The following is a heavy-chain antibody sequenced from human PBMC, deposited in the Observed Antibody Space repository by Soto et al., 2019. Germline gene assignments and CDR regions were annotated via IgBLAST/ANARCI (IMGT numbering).Heavy chain of an antibody. CDR2: TYYRSRFFS. V-gene: IGHV6-1*01. Sequence: SQTLSLTCAISGDSVSSYSAAWNWIRQSPSGGLEWLGRTYYRSRFFSDYAESVKSRIIINPDTSKNQFSLQLKSVTPEDTAVYYCVRDRYSSSGWFDPWGQGTPVTVAS. CDR1: GDSVSSYSAA. CDR3: VRDRYSSSGWFDP. J-gene: IGHJ5*02. D-gene: IGHD3-10*01.